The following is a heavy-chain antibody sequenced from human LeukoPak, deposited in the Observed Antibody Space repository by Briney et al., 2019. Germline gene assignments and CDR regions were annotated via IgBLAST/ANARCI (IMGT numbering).Heavy chain of an antibody. V-gene: IGHV3-30*18. CDR2: ISYDGSNT. CDR1: EFTFSSYG. J-gene: IGHJ4*02. D-gene: IGHD3-10*01. CDR3: AKPYYYGSRSYMDY. Sequence: GGSLRLSCAASEFTFSSYGMHWVRQAPGKGLEWVAVISYDGSNTYYADSVKGRFTISRDNSKNMLYLQMNSLRAEDTAVYYCAKPYYYGSRSYMDYWGQGTLVTVSS.